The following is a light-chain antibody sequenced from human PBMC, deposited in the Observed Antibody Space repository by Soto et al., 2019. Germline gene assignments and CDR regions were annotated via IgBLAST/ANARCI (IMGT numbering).Light chain of an antibody. CDR1: QSVSSSY. J-gene: IGKJ1*01. Sequence: EIVLTQSPGTLSLSPGERATLSCRASQSVSSSYLAWYQQKPGQAPRLLIYGASSRATGIPDRFSGSGSGTDFTLTISRLEPEGFAVYYCQQYSRSPVTFGQGTKVEIK. CDR3: QQYSRSPVT. V-gene: IGKV3-20*01. CDR2: GAS.